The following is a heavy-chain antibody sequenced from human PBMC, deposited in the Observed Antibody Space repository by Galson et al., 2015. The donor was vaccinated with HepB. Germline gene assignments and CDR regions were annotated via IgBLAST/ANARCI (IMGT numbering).Heavy chain of an antibody. J-gene: IGHJ6*03. CDR1: GYSFTSYW. CDR2: IYPGDSDT. D-gene: IGHD3-3*01. V-gene: IGHV5-51*03. CDR3: ARATEGYYDFWSGRSDYYYMDV. Sequence: QSGAEVKKPGESLKISCKGSGYSFTSYWIGWVRQMPGKGLEWMGIIYPGDSDTRYSPSFQGQVTISADKSISTAYLQWSSLKASDTAMYYCARATEGYYDFWSGRSDYYYMDVWGKGTTVTVSS.